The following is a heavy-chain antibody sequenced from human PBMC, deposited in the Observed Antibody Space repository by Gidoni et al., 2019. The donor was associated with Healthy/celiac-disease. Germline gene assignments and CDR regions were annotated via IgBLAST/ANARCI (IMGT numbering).Heavy chain of an antibody. D-gene: IGHD2-15*01. CDR3: ARHRFSGYDLGFGYCSGGSCYWGDDAFDI. CDR1: GGSISSSSYY. Sequence: QLQLQESGPGLVKPSETLSLTCTVSGGSISSSSYYWGWIRQPPGQGLEWIGSIYYSGSTYYNPSLKSRVTISVDTSKNQFSLKLSSVTAADTAVYYCARHRFSGYDLGFGYCSGGSCYWGDDAFDIWGQGTMVTVSS. CDR2: IYYSGST. J-gene: IGHJ3*02. V-gene: IGHV4-39*01.